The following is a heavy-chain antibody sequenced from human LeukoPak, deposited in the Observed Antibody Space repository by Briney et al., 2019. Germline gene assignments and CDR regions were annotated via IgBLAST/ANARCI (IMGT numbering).Heavy chain of an antibody. Sequence: GGSLRLSCAASGFTFDTYSMDWVRQAPGKGLEWVSYISSGGSTIYYADSVRGRFTISRDNAKNSLDLQMDSLRDEDMATYYCAKDVRAAVAGRNYWGQGALVTVSS. V-gene: IGHV3-48*02. CDR1: GFTFDTYS. J-gene: IGHJ4*02. CDR2: ISSGGSTI. D-gene: IGHD6-19*01. CDR3: AKDVRAAVAGRNY.